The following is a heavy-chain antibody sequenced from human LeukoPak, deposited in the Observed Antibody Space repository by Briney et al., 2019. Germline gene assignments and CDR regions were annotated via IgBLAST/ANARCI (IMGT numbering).Heavy chain of an antibody. D-gene: IGHD3-22*01. Sequence: GASVTVSCKASGYTFTGYYMHWVRQAPGQGLEWMGRINPNSGGTNYAQKFQGRVTMTRDTSISTAYMELSRLRSDDTAVYYCAAYDSSGYYYARGSLDYWGQGTLVTVSS. J-gene: IGHJ4*02. CDR1: GYTFTGYY. CDR3: AAYDSSGYYYARGSLDY. CDR2: INPNSGGT. V-gene: IGHV1-2*06.